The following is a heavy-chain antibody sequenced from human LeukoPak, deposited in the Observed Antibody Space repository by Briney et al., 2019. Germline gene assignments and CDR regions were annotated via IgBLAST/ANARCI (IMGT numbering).Heavy chain of an antibody. CDR2: ISYNGSDK. J-gene: IGHJ4*02. D-gene: IGHD6-19*01. CDR1: GFTFSSCA. V-gene: IGHV3-30*04. CDR3: ARGAYSRGWTTFDY. Sequence: GRSLRLSCAASGFTFSSCAMHWVRQAPGKGLVWVALISYNGSDKYYIDSVKGRFTISRDNSKNTLYVQMNSLRAEDTAVYYCARGAYSRGWTTFDYWGQGILVTVSS.